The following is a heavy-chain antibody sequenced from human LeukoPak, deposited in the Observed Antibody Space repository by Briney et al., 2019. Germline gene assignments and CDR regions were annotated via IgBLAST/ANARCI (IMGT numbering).Heavy chain of an antibody. CDR3: AREESSSWSRAFDI. J-gene: IGHJ3*02. Sequence: PSETLSLTCTVSGGSISSNYWSWIRQPPGKGLEWIGYIYYSGSTNYNPSLKSRVTISVDTSKNQFSLKLSSVTAADTAVYYCAREESSSWSRAFDIWGQGTMVTVSS. D-gene: IGHD6-13*01. V-gene: IGHV4-59*01. CDR1: GGSISSNY. CDR2: IYYSGST.